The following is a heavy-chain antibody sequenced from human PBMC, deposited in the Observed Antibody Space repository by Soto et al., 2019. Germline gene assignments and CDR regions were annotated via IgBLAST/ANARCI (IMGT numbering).Heavy chain of an antibody. Sequence: TLSLTCAVSGGCIGGAGYSWSWIRQPPGGGLEWIGYIYQSGTTYYNPSLKTRLTMSLDWSNNQFSLTLNSVTAADTAVYCCARAQFSSGSRRYYKLMFDPWGQGTQVTVSS. J-gene: IGHJ5*02. D-gene: IGHD3-10*01. V-gene: IGHV4-30-2*01. CDR3: ARAQFSSGSRRYYKLMFDP. CDR2: IYQSGTT. CDR1: GGCIGGAGYS.